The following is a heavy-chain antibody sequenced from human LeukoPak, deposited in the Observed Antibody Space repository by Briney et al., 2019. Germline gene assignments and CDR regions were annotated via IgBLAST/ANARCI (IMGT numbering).Heavy chain of an antibody. V-gene: IGHV4-59*01. Sequence: PSETLSLTCTVSGGSISSYYWSWIRQPPGKGLEWIGYIYCSGSTNYNPSLKSRVTISVDTSKNQFTLKLSSVTAADTAVYYCAREITMIGNWFDPWGQGTLVTVSS. CDR1: GGSISSYY. CDR2: IYCSGST. CDR3: AREITMIGNWFDP. J-gene: IGHJ5*02. D-gene: IGHD3-22*01.